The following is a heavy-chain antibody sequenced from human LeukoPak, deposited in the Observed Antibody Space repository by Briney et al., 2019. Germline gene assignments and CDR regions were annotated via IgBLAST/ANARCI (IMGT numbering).Heavy chain of an antibody. Sequence: GGFLRLSCAASGFTFSDYEMNWVRQAPGKGLEWVSYIGSNGGNIYYADSVRGRFAISRDNAKSSLYLQMSSLRAEDTAVYYCAKDRMVRSFNYGMDVWGQGTTVTVSS. D-gene: IGHD5-18*01. J-gene: IGHJ6*02. CDR2: IGSNGGNI. CDR1: GFTFSDYE. V-gene: IGHV3-48*03. CDR3: AKDRMVRSFNYGMDV.